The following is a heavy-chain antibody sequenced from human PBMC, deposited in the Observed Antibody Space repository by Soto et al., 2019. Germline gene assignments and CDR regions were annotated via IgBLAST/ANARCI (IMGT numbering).Heavy chain of an antibody. Sequence: QVHLQESGPGLVKPSETLSLTCTVSGGSISTYYWSWIRQPPGKGLEWIGYICYTGTTTYNPSFKSRLTISVDSSKNQFSLKLTSVTAADTAVYYCARLGGFYQSLDSWGQGALVTVSS. D-gene: IGHD3-22*01. CDR1: GGSISTYY. CDR2: ICYTGTT. V-gene: IGHV4-59*08. J-gene: IGHJ5*01. CDR3: ARLGGFYQSLDS.